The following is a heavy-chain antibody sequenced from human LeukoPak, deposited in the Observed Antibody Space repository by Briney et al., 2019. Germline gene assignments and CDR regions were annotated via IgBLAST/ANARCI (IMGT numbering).Heavy chain of an antibody. D-gene: IGHD6-19*01. CDR1: GFTFSNAW. CDR3: TTLREQWLVLDY. Sequence: GGSLRLSCAASGFTFSNAWMNWVRQAPGKGLEWVGRIKSKTDGGTTDYAAPVKGGFTISRDDSKNTLYLQMNSLKTEDTAVYYCTTLREQWLVLDYWGQGTLVTVSS. V-gene: IGHV3-15*07. CDR2: IKSKTDGGTT. J-gene: IGHJ4*02.